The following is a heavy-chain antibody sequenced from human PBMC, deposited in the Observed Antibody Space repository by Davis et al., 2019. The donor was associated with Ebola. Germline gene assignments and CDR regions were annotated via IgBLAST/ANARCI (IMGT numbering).Heavy chain of an antibody. Sequence: PSETLSLTCDVYGGPLSGYYWGWIRQPPGKVLDFIGEINYVGSTNYNSSLRSRVTLSVDTSKNQFSLKLSSVTDADTAVYYCARGGREVQGVFDSWGQGTLVTVSS. V-gene: IGHV4-34*01. CDR1: GGPLSGYY. D-gene: IGHD3-10*01. CDR2: INYVGST. CDR3: ARGGREVQGVFDS. J-gene: IGHJ4*02.